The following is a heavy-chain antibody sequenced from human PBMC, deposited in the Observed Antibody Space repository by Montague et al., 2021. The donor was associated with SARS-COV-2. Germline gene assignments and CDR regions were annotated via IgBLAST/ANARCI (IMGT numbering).Heavy chain of an antibody. CDR3: ARDDIVLQGVTKGMDV. V-gene: IGHV4-39*07. D-gene: IGHD3-10*01. CDR1: GGSISSSNYY. Sequence: SETLSLTCTVSGGSISSSNYYWGWIRQPPGKGLEWIGNMYYSGSTYYNPSLKSRVTISIDTSKNQSSLKQSSVTAADTAVYYCARDDIVLQGVTKGMDVWGQGTTVTVSS. CDR2: MYYSGST. J-gene: IGHJ6*02.